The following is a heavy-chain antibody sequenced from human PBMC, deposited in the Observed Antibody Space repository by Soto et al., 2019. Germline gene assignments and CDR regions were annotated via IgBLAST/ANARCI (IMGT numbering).Heavy chain of an antibody. CDR1: GFTFNNAW. CDR3: TSRPCGSSCYGMDV. V-gene: IGHV3-15*07. D-gene: IGHD2-15*01. J-gene: IGHJ6*02. Sequence: GGSLRLSCAASGFTFNNAWMNWVRQAPGKGLEWVGRIKSKTDGGTTDYAAPVKGRFTISRDDSKNTLYLQMNSLKTEDTAVYYDTSRPCGSSCYGMDVWGQGTTVTVSS. CDR2: IKSKTDGGTT.